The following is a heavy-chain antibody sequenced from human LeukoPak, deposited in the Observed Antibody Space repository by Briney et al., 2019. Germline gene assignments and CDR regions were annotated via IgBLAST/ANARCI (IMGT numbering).Heavy chain of an antibody. J-gene: IGHJ4*02. D-gene: IGHD5-18*01. Sequence: GGSLRLSCEASGFTFGSHAMYWVRQAPGKGPEWVAGIFGSGGSPHYADPVKGRFTISRDNSRNTVYLQINSLRAEDTAVYYCGKTTVGYSSGQKPAWPVDYWGQGTLVTVSS. CDR3: GKTTVGYSSGQKPAWPVDY. V-gene: IGHV3-23*01. CDR2: IFGSGGSP. CDR1: GFTFGSHA.